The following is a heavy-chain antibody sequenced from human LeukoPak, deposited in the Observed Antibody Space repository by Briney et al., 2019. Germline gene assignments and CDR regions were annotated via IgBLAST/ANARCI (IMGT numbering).Heavy chain of an antibody. J-gene: IGHJ5*02. CDR3: ATRYYYDSSGYYYA. Sequence: SETLSLTCTASGGSISSSSYYWGWIRQPPGKGLEWIGNIYYSGSTYYNPSLKSRVTISVDTSKNQLSLKLSSVTAADTAVYYCATRYYYDSSGYYYAWGQGTLVTVSS. V-gene: IGHV4-39*01. D-gene: IGHD3-22*01. CDR2: IYYSGST. CDR1: GGSISSSSYY.